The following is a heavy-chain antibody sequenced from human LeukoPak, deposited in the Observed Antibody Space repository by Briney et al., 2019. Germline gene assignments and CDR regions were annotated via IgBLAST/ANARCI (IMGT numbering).Heavy chain of an antibody. D-gene: IGHD2-21*02. V-gene: IGHV1-2*02. CDR2: INPNSCDT. CDR1: GYTFPGYY. J-gene: IGHJ4*02. Sequence: GASVKVSCKSSGYTFPGYYMHWVRQAPAQGLEWMGWINPNSCDTNYAQKFQGRVTMTRAPSTSTAYMALSRLRSDDTAVYYCARDGAYCGGDCYSHYWGQGTLVTVSS. CDR3: ARDGAYCGGDCYSHY.